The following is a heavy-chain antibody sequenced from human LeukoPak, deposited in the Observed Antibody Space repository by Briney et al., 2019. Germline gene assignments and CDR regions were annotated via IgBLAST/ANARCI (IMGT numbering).Heavy chain of an antibody. CDR3: ARQGGGGYYPPYYYGMDV. CDR1: GFTFSSYS. V-gene: IGHV3-48*01. Sequence: PGGSLRLSCAASGFTFSSYSMNWVRQAPGKGLEWVAYVSSSSSTIYYADSVKGRFTISRDNAKNSLYLQMNSLRAEDTAVYYCARQGGGGYYPPYYYGMDVWGQGTTVTVSS. CDR2: VSSSSSTI. J-gene: IGHJ6*02. D-gene: IGHD3-22*01.